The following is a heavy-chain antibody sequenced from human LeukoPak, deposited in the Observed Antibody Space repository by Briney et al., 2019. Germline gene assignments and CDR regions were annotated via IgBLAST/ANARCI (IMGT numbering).Heavy chain of an antibody. J-gene: IGHJ4*02. D-gene: IGHD5-24*01. CDR3: ARHFFMEMATIAYFDY. Sequence: SETLSLTCTVSGGSISSSSYYWGWIRQPPGKGLEWIGSIYYSGSTYYNPSLKSRVTISVDTSKNQFSLKLGSVAAADTAVYYCARHFFMEMATIAYFDYWGQGTLVTVSS. CDR2: IYYSGST. V-gene: IGHV4-39*01. CDR1: GGSISSSSYY.